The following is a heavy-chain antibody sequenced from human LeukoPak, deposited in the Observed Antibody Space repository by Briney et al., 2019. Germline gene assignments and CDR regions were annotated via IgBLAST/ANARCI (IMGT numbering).Heavy chain of an antibody. D-gene: IGHD1-26*01. V-gene: IGHV1-2*02. CDR2: INPNSGGT. CDR3: ARDTVGASVFDY. CDR1: GYTFTGYY. Sequence: GASVKVSCKASGYTFTGYYMHWVRQAPGQGLEWIGWINPNSGGTNYAQKFQGRVTMTRDTSISTAYMELSRLRSDDTAVYYCARDTVGASVFDYWGQGTLVTVSS. J-gene: IGHJ4*02.